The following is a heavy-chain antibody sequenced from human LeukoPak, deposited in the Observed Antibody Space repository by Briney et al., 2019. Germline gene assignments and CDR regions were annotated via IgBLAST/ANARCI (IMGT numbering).Heavy chain of an antibody. D-gene: IGHD1-26*01. CDR2: INHSGST. V-gene: IGHV4-34*01. CDR3: ARDGVVGATNWFDP. J-gene: IGHJ5*02. CDR1: GGSFSGYY. Sequence: SETLSLTCAVYGGSFSGYYWSWIRQPPGKGLEWIGEINHSGSTNYNPSLKSRVTISVDRSKNQFSLKLSSVTAADTAVYYCARDGVVGATNWFDPWGQGTLVTVSS.